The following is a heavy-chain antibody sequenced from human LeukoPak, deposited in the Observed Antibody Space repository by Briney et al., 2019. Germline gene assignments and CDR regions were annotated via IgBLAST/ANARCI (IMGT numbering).Heavy chain of an antibody. J-gene: IGHJ4*02. Sequence: SETLSLTCAVYGGSFSGYYWSWIRQPPGKGLEWIGEINHSGSTNYNPSLKSRVTISVDTSKNQFSPKLSSVTAADTAVYYCARGRYSSSWYRIYYFDYWGQGTLVTVSS. V-gene: IGHV4-34*01. D-gene: IGHD6-13*01. CDR1: GGSFSGYY. CDR3: ARGRYSSSWYRIYYFDY. CDR2: INHSGST.